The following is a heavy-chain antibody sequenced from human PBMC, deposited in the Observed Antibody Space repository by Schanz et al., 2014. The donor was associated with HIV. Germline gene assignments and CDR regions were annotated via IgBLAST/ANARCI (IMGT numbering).Heavy chain of an antibody. CDR3: AREKTTLNWFDP. CDR2: ISPSNGNT. V-gene: IGHV1-18*01. Sequence: QVQLVQSGAEVKKPGASVRVSCKTSGYIFTSNGISWVRQAPGQGLEWMGWISPSNGNTNYAQKFQGRVTMTTDTSTSTAYMDLRSLRSDDTAVYYCAREKTTLNWFDPWGQGAQVIVSS. CDR1: GYIFTSNG. J-gene: IGHJ5*02.